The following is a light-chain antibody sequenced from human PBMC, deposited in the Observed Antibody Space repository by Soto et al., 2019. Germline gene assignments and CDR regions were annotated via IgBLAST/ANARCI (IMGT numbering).Light chain of an antibody. V-gene: IGKV1-5*01. CDR2: DAS. CDR3: QQYESFSWT. Sequence: DIQMTQSPSTLSASVGDRVTITCRASQSISSWLAWYQQKPGKAPKLLIYDASTLEGGVPSRFSGSGSGTEFALTINCLQAEDFATDDGQQYESFSWTFGQGTKV. J-gene: IGKJ1*01. CDR1: QSISSW.